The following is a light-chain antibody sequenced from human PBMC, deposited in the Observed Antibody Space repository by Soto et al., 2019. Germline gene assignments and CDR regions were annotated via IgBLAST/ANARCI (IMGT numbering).Light chain of an antibody. V-gene: IGKV1-12*01. CDR3: QQAYSFPLT. Sequence: DIQMTQSPSSVSASVGDRVTITCRASQDIRSWLGWYQQKPGKAPKVLIYAASSLHSGVPSRFSGSGAGTDFTLTISSLQPEDFATYYCQQAYSFPLTIGGGTRVEIK. J-gene: IGKJ4*01. CDR1: QDIRSW. CDR2: AAS.